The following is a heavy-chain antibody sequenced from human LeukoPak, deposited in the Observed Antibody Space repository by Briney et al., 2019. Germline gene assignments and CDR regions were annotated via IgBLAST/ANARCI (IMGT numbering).Heavy chain of an antibody. CDR2: IYYSGST. CDR3: ARKLMTTVTTWFDY. V-gene: IGHV4-39*01. J-gene: IGHJ4*02. CDR1: GASISSSVYY. Sequence: SETLSLTCTASGASISSSVYYWGWIRQPPGKGLEWIGSIYYSGSTYYNPSLKSRVTISVDTSKNQFSLKLSSVTAADTAVYYCARKLMTTVTTWFDYWGQGTLVTVSS. D-gene: IGHD4-17*01.